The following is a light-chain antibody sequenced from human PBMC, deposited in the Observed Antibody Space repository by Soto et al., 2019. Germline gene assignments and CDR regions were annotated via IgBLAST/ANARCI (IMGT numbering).Light chain of an antibody. Sequence: IVRTNSPANLSVYPGARAPLSCRAGQCVSINLAWYQEKPGQPLRLLIYAAYAKATGIPARFSGSGSGTEFTLTVSGLKSEDFAVYYWQQYTNWAWRFGQGT. V-gene: IGKV3-15*01. CDR2: AAY. CDR3: QQYTNWAWR. J-gene: IGKJ1*01. CDR1: QCVSIN.